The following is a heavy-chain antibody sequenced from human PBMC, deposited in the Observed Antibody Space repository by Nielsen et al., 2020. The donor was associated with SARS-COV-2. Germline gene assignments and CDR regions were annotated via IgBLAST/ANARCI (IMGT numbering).Heavy chain of an antibody. CDR2: IIPILGRT. V-gene: IGHV1-69*10. CDR3: ARMGLGADYDFWSGYYDGMDV. Sequence: WVRQAPGQGLEWMGGIIPILGRTKYAQKFQDRVTITADKSTGTAYMEVSSLRSEDTAVYYCARMGLGADYDFWSGYYDGMDVWGQGTTVTVSS. D-gene: IGHD3-3*01. J-gene: IGHJ6*02.